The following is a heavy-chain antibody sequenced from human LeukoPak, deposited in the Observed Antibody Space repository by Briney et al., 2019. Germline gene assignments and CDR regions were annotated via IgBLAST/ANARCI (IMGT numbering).Heavy chain of an antibody. Sequence: GASVKVSCKASGGTFSSYAISWVRQAPGQGLEWMGRIIPIFGTANYAQKFQGRVTITTDESTSTAYMELSSLRSEDTAVSYCARDRNWEHQGAFDYWGQGTLVTVSS. CDR2: IIPIFGTA. D-gene: IGHD7-27*01. J-gene: IGHJ4*02. CDR3: ARDRNWEHQGAFDY. CDR1: GGTFSSYA. V-gene: IGHV1-69*05.